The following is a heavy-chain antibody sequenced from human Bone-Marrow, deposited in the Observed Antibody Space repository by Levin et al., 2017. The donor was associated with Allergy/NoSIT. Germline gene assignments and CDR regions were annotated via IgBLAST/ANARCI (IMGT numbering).Heavy chain of an antibody. J-gene: IGHJ6*02. CDR1: GFTFSSYW. V-gene: IGHV3-7*04. CDR3: ARAAFGELFRISYYYYGMDG. D-gene: IGHD3-10*01. Sequence: TGGSLRLSCAASGFTFSSYWMSWVRQAPGKGLEWVANIKQDGSEKYYVDSVKGRFTISRDNAKNSLYLQMNSLRAEDTAVYYCARAAFGELFRISYYYYGMDGWGQGTTVTVSS. CDR2: IKQDGSEK.